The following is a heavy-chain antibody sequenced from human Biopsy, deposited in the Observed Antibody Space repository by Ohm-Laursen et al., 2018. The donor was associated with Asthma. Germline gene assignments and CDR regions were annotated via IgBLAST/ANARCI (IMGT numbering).Heavy chain of an antibody. V-gene: IGHV1-69*13. CDR2: IHSVFGTT. CDR1: GGTFNTFV. CDR3: ARKAGSCISRTCYSLDF. Sequence: ASVKVSCKSLGGTFNTFVIGWVRQAPGQGLEWMGGIHSVFGTTTYPQKFQDRVTITADDSTSTVYMELSSLRSEDTAVYYCARKAGSCISRTCYSLDFWGQGTLVTVSS. J-gene: IGHJ4*02. D-gene: IGHD2-2*01.